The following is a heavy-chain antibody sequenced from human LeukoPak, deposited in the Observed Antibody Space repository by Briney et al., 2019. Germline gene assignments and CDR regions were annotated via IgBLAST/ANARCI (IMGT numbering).Heavy chain of an antibody. V-gene: IGHV4-61*02. D-gene: IGHD6-6*01. J-gene: IGHJ4*02. Sequence: SETLSLTCTVSGGSISSGSYYWSWIRQPAGKGLEWIGRIYTSGSTNYNPSLKSRVTMSVDTSKNQFSLTLTSVTAADTAVYYCARDRSVGVLPAPPFDFWGQGTLVTVSS. CDR1: GGSISSGSYY. CDR2: IYTSGST. CDR3: ARDRSVGVLPAPPFDF.